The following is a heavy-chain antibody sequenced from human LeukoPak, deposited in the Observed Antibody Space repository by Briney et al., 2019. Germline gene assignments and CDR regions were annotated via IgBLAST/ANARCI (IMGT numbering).Heavy chain of an antibody. Sequence: GGSLRLSCAASGFIFFSYAMTWVRQAPGKGLEWVSIISGGSGTTYYADSVKGRFTISRDNSKNTLFLLMNSLRAEDTAVYYCAKDRYCDSFYYFDYWGQGTLVTVSS. CDR2: ISGGSGTT. CDR1: GFIFFSYA. D-gene: IGHD3-22*01. V-gene: IGHV3-23*01. CDR3: AKDRYCDSFYYFDY. J-gene: IGHJ4*02.